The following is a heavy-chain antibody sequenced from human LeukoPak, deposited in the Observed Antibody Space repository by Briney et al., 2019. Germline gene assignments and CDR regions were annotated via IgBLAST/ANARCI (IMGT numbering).Heavy chain of an antibody. D-gene: IGHD5-12*01. Sequence: GGSLRLSCAASGXTFSSYDMHWVRQPTGKGREWVSAIGTAGDTYYPGSVKGRFTISRENAKNSLYLQMNSLRAGDTAVYYCVRGTGYSAYDYDFDYWGQGTLVTVSS. CDR3: VRGTGYSAYDYDFDY. V-gene: IGHV3-13*04. CDR2: IGTAGDT. J-gene: IGHJ4*02. CDR1: GXTFSSYD.